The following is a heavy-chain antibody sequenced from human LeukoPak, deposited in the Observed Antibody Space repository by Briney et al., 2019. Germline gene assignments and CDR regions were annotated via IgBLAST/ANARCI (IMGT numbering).Heavy chain of an antibody. V-gene: IGHV4-34*01. J-gene: IGHJ4*02. CDR3: AAMQSSDYGDYYFDY. CDR2: INHSGST. CDR1: GGSFSGYY. Sequence: SETLSLTCAVYGGSFSGYYWSWIRQPPGKGLEWIGEINHSGSTNYNPSLKSRVTISVDTSKNQFSLKLSSVTAADTAVYYYAAMQSSDYGDYYFDYWGQGTLVTVSS. D-gene: IGHD4-17*01.